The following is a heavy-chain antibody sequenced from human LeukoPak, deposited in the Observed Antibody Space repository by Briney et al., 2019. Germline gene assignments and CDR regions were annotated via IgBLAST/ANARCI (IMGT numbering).Heavy chain of an antibody. CDR1: GFTFSKYA. J-gene: IGHJ4*02. CDR2: ISYDGSNK. Sequence: GGSLRLSCAASGFTFSKYAMSWVRQAPGKGLEWVAVISYDGSNKYYADSVKGRFTISRDNSKNTLYLQMNSLRAEDTAVYYCARDMFSSIAAAGALVSWGQGTLVTVSS. CDR3: ARDMFSSIAAAGALVS. D-gene: IGHD6-13*01. V-gene: IGHV3-30-3*01.